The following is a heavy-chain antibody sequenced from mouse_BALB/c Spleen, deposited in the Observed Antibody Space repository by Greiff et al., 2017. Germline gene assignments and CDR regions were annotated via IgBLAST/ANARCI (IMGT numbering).Heavy chain of an antibody. V-gene: IGHV5-6-5*01. D-gene: IGHD1-1*01. CDR3: AREGGSSSWFAY. CDR1: GFTFSSYA. J-gene: IGHJ3*01. Sequence: EVHLVESGGGLVKPGGSLKLSCAASGFTFSSYAMSWVRQTPEKRLEWVASISSGGSTYYPDSVKGRFTISRDNARNILYLQMSSLRSEDTAMYYCAREGGSSSWFAYWGQGTLVTVSA. CDR2: ISSGGST.